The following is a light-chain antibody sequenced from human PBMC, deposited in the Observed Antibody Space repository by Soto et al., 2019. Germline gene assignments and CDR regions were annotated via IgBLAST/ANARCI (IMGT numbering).Light chain of an antibody. J-gene: IGKJ1*01. CDR3: QQYRSYWT. CDR1: QSISSW. V-gene: IGKV1-5*03. CDR2: KAS. Sequence: DIQMTQSPSTLSASVGDRVTITCRASQSISSWLAWYQQKPGKAPKLLIYKASSLESGVPSRFSGSGSGTEFTLTISRLQPDDFATYSCQQYRSYWTFGQGTKVEIK.